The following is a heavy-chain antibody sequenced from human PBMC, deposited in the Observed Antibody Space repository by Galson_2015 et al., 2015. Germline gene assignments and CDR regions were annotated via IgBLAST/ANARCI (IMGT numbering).Heavy chain of an antibody. D-gene: IGHD3-10*01. V-gene: IGHV3-30*18. CDR1: GFTFSSYG. Sequence: SLRLSCAASGFTFSSYGMHWVRQAPGKGLEWVAVISYDGSNKYYADSVKGRYTISRDNSKNTLYLQMNSLRAEDTAVYYCAKVRFGELFNYYYYMDVWGKGTTVTVSS. CDR3: AKVRFGELFNYYYYMDV. J-gene: IGHJ6*03. CDR2: ISYDGSNK.